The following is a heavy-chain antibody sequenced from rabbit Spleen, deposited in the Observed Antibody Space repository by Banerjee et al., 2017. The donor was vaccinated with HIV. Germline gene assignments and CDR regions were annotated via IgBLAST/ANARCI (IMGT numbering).Heavy chain of an antibody. Sequence: QEQMKETGGGLVQPGGSLKLSCKASGFTLSSYYMCWVRQAPGKGLECIACIYAGSTGSAFYASWAKGRFTISKTSSTTVTLQMTSLTVADTATYFCARDTGSSFSSYGMDLWGQGTLVTVS. J-gene: IGHJ3*01. CDR3: ARDTGSSFSSYGMDL. CDR2: IYAGSTGSA. CDR1: GFTLSSYY. V-gene: IGHV1S45*01. D-gene: IGHD8-1*01.